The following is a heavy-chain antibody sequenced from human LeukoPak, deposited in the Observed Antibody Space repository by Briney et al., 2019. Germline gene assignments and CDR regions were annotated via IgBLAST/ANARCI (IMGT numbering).Heavy chain of an antibody. CDR2: ISYDGSNK. J-gene: IGHJ4*02. V-gene: IGHV3-30*18. CDR1: GFSISGFW. CDR3: AKVLTNRDGYFDY. D-gene: IGHD5-24*01. Sequence: GGSLRLSCAASGFSISGFWMSWVRQAPGKGLEWVAVISYDGSNKYYADSVKGRFTISRDNSKNTLYLQMNSLRAEDTAVYYCAKVLTNRDGYFDYWGQGTLVTVSS.